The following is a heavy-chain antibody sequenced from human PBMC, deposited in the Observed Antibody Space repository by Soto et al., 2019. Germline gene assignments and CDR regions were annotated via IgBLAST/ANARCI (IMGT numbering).Heavy chain of an antibody. V-gene: IGHV1-3*01. D-gene: IGHD5-18*01. J-gene: IGHJ4*02. CDR3: ARVPGIQLWVPYDY. CDR1: GYTFTSYA. CDR2: INAGNGNT. Sequence: ASVKVSCKASGYTFTSYAMHWVRQAPGQRLEWMGWINAGNGNTKYSQKFQGRVTITRDTSASTAYMELSSLRSEDTAVYYCARVPGIQLWVPYDYWGQGTLVTVSS.